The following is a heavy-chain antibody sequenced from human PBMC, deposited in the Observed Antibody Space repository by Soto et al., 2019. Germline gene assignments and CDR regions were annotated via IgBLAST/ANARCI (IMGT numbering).Heavy chain of an antibody. CDR2: ISAYNGNT. CDR1: GYTFTSYG. CDR3: VRDGHCITTSCYGNWFDP. D-gene: IGHD2-2*01. V-gene: IGHV1-18*04. J-gene: IGHJ5*02. Sequence: GASVKVSCKASGYTFTSYGLSWVRQAPGQGLEWMGWISAYNGNTNYAQKLQGRVTMTTDTSTSTAYMELRGLRSDDTAVYYCVRDGHCITTSCYGNWFDPWGQGTLVTVSS.